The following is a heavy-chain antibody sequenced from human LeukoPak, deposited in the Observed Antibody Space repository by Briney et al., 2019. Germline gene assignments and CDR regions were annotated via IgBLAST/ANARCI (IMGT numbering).Heavy chain of an antibody. Sequence: SETLSLTCTVSGDSISSYSWNWIRQPAGEGLEWIGHIFNSGCDNYDPSLKSRVTMSVDTSKNQFSLNLTSVTAADTAAYYCARGSGCSSSSCHAGEFDYWGQGTLVTVSS. V-gene: IGHV4-4*07. CDR2: IFNSGCD. CDR3: ARGSGCSSSSCHAGEFDY. CDR1: GDSISSYS. J-gene: IGHJ4*02. D-gene: IGHD2-2*01.